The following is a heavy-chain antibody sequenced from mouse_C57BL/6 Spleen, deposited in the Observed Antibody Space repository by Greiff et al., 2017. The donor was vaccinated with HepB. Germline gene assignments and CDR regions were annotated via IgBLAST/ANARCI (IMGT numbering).Heavy chain of an antibody. CDR1: GYTFTDYE. D-gene: IGHD3-2*02. Sequence: QVQLQQSGAELVRPGASVTLSCKASGYTFTDYEMHWVKQTPVHGLEWIGALDPGTGGTAYNQKFKGKAILTADKSSSTAYMELRSLTSEDSAVYYRTRGGSGYPFAYWGEGTLVTVSA. CDR2: LDPGTGGT. J-gene: IGHJ3*01. CDR3: TRGGSGYPFAY. V-gene: IGHV1-15*01.